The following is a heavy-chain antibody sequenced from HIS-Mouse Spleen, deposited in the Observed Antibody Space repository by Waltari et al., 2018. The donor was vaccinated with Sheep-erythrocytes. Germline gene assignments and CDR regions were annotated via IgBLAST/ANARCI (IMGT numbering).Heavy chain of an antibody. CDR3: ARQYYYDSSGYAAHDAFDI. V-gene: IGHV5-51*01. J-gene: IGHJ3*02. CDR1: GYSFPSYW. CDR2: IYPGDSDT. D-gene: IGHD3-22*01. Sequence: EVQLVQSGAEVNRPGESLKISCKGSGYSFPSYWMGWVRQVPGKGREWMGIIYPGDSDTRYSPSFQGQVTISADKSISTAYLQWSSLKASDTAMYYCARQYYYDSSGYAAHDAFDIWGQGTMVTVSS.